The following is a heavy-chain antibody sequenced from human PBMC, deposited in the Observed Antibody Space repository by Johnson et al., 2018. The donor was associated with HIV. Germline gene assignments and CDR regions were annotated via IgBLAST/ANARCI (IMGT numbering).Heavy chain of an antibody. J-gene: IGHJ3*02. CDR2: INWNGGST. V-gene: IGHV3-20*04. Sequence: VQLVESGGGVVRPGGSLRLSCAVSGFTFNDHGMSWVRQAPGKGLEWVSGINWNGGSTGYADSVKGRFTISRDNSNNTVFLQMNSLRAEDTALYYCARGLAYCGGDCSNAFDIWGQGTMVTVSS. CDR3: ARGLAYCGGDCSNAFDI. D-gene: IGHD2-21*02. CDR1: GFTFNDHG.